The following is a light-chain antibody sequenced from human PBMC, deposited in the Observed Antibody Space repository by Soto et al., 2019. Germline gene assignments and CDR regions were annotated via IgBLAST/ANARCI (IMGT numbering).Light chain of an antibody. J-gene: IGKJ2*01. CDR3: QQRNNWPPMYT. CDR1: QSVSSY. V-gene: IGKV3-11*01. CDR2: DAS. Sequence: EIVLTQSPATLSLSPGERATLSCRASQSVSSYLAWYQQKPGQAPRLLIYDASNRATGIPARFSGSGSGTDFTLTISSLEHEDFAVYYCQQRNNWPPMYTFGQGTKLEIK.